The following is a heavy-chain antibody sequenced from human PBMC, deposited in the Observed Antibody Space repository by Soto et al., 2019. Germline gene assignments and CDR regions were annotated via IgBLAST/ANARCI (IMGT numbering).Heavy chain of an antibody. V-gene: IGHV4-31*03. CDR2: IYNSGTT. CDR3: ARDPAP. J-gene: IGHJ5*02. Sequence: QVQLQESCPGLVKPSETLSLTCTVSGGSITRGGYYWSWIRQHPGKGLEWIGYIYNSGTTYYNPSLKSRVTISVDTSKTQFSLKLTSVTAADTAVYYCARDPAPWGQGTLVTVSS. CDR1: GGSITRGGYY.